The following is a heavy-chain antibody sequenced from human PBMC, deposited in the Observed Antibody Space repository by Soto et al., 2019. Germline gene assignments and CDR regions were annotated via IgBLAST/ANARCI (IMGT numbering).Heavy chain of an antibody. CDR2: ISYDGDNK. CDR1: GFTFSYHA. CDR3: ARGTTTSAFSAMDV. J-gene: IGHJ6*02. Sequence: QVQLVESGGGVVQPGRSLRLSCAASGFTFSYHALNWVRQAPGKGLEWVAVISYDGDNKYIAESVKGRFTISRDNSKNTVSLQMNSLRAEDTAMYCCARGTTTSAFSAMDVWGQGTTVTVSS. V-gene: IGHV3-30-3*01. D-gene: IGHD1-1*01.